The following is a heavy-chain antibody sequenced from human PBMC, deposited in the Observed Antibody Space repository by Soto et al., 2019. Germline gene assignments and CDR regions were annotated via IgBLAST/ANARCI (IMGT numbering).Heavy chain of an antibody. V-gene: IGHV3-23*01. CDR3: AKVRDDSRAFDY. Sequence: GGSLRLSXVASGFTFSRYAMSWVRQAPGKGLQWVSTIYGDGARTFFADSVKGRFTISRDNSKHILYLQMNSLKTEDTAAYFCAKVRDDSRAFDYWGQGTLVTVSS. CDR1: GFTFSRYA. D-gene: IGHD1-1*01. CDR2: IYGDGART. J-gene: IGHJ4*02.